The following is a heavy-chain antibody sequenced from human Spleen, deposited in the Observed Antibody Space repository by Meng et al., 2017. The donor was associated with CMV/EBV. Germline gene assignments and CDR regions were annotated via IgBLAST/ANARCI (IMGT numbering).Heavy chain of an antibody. V-gene: IGHV1-2*02. D-gene: IGHD2-21*01. Sequence: ASVKVSCKAPRNFFTRHAITWVRQAPGQGLEWMGWINPNSGGTNFAQMFEGRVTMTRDTSISTAYMELSNLRSDDTAIYYCARDLAGGDPPGDWGQGTLVTVSS. CDR3: ARDLAGGDPPGD. CDR1: RNFFTRHA. CDR2: INPNSGGT. J-gene: IGHJ4*02.